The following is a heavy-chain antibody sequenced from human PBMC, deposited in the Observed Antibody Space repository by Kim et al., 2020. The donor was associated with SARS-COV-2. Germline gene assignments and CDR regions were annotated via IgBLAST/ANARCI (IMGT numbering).Heavy chain of an antibody. Sequence: ASVKVSCKASGYTFTSYDINWVRQATGQGLESMGWMNPNSGNTGYAQKFHGRVTMTRNTSISTAYMELSSQRSEDTAVYYCAAFRPSGSYWNDGMDVWGQGTTVTVSS. CDR3: AAFRPSGSYWNDGMDV. V-gene: IGHV1-8*01. D-gene: IGHD3-10*01. J-gene: IGHJ6*02. CDR2: MNPNSGNT. CDR1: GYTFTSYD.